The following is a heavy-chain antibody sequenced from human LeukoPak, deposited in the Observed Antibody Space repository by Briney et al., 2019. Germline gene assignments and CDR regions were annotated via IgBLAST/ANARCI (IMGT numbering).Heavy chain of an antibody. J-gene: IGHJ4*02. CDR2: IYYSGST. CDR1: GVSISSGDYY. D-gene: IGHD3-22*01. CDR3: ASYGYYYDSSGYFEDY. V-gene: IGHV4-30-4*01. Sequence: SETLSLTCTVSGVSISSGDYYWSWIRQPPGKGLEWIGYIYYSGSTYYNPSLKSRVTISVDTSKNQFSLKLSFVTAADTAVYYCASYGYYYDSSGYFEDYWGQGTLVTVSS.